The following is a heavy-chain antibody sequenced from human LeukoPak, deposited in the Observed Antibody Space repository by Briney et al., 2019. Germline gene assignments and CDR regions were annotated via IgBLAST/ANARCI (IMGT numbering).Heavy chain of an antibody. D-gene: IGHD2-21*02. J-gene: IGHJ4*02. Sequence: GGSLRLSCAASGFTFSSYSMNWVRQARGKGLEWVSYISSSSSTIYYADSVKGRFTISRDNSKNTLYLQMNSLRAEDTAVYYCARGLVVVTALLGYWGQGTLVTVSS. V-gene: IGHV3-48*01. CDR3: ARGLVVVTALLGY. CDR2: ISSSSSTI. CDR1: GFTFSSYS.